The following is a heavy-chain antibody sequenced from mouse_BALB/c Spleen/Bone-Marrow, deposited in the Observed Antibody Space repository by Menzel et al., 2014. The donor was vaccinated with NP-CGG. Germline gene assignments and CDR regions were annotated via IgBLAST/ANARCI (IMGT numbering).Heavy chain of an antibody. V-gene: IGHV7-3*02. Sequence: EVQVVESGGGSVQPGGSLRLSCATSGFTFXDYYMSWVRQPPGKALEWLGFIRNKANGYTTEYSASVKGRFTISRDNSQRILYLQMNTLRAEDSATYYCARDENVGIYWYFDVWGAGTTAIVSS. J-gene: IGHJ1*01. CDR3: ARDENVGIYWYFDV. CDR1: GFTFXDYY. CDR2: IRNKANGYTT.